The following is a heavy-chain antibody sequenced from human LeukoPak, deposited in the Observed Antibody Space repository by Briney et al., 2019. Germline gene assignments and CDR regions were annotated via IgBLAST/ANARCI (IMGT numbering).Heavy chain of an antibody. CDR1: GFTFSTYN. CDR2: ITSSSTNI. D-gene: IGHD1-26*01. Sequence: GGSLRLSCAASGFTFSTYNMNWVRQAPGKGLEWVSHITSSSTNIYYADSVKGRFTVSRDNAKNALSLQMNSLRDEDTAVYYCATSGNYYLKYWGQGTLVTVSS. CDR3: ATSGNYYLKY. V-gene: IGHV3-48*02. J-gene: IGHJ4*02.